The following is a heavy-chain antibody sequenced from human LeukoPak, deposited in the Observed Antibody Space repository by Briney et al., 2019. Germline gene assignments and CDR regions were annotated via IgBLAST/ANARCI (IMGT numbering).Heavy chain of an antibody. CDR3: ASRPADTTWYGVFDY. CDR2: IFNTGNT. V-gene: IGHV4-61*08. Sequence: SQTLSLTCTVSGGSISSGGYYWSWIRQPPGKRLEWIGYIFNTGNTNYNPSLASRVTMSVDTSRAQFFLRLSPVTAADTAIYYCASRPADTTWYGVFDYWSQGTLVTVSS. J-gene: IGHJ4*02. D-gene: IGHD3-10*01. CDR1: GGSISSGGYY.